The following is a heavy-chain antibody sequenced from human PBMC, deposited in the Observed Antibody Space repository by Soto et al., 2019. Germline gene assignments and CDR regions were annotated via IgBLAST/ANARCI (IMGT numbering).Heavy chain of an antibody. D-gene: IGHD1-1*01. Sequence: QLQLQESGPGLVKPSETLSLTCTVSGGSISSSSYYWGWIRQPPGKGLEWIGSIYYSGSTYYNPSLKSRVTISVDTSKNQSSLKRSSVTAADTALYYCARQPRRTYWNLPSNFDYWGQGTLVTVSS. CDR3: ARQPRRTYWNLPSNFDY. CDR1: GGSISSSSYY. V-gene: IGHV4-39*01. CDR2: IYYSGST. J-gene: IGHJ4*02.